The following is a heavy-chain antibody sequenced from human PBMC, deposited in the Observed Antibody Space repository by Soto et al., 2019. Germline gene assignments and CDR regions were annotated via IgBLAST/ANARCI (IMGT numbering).Heavy chain of an antibody. Sequence: SETLSLTCTVSGASISSYYWSWIRQPPGKGLEWIGYVYYTGTTNYNPSLNSRLTISVDTSKNQFSLKLSSVTAADTAVYYCATGGGYNNFDYWGQGTLVTVSS. V-gene: IGHV4-59*08. CDR1: GASISSYY. CDR3: ATGGGYNNFDY. D-gene: IGHD5-18*01. J-gene: IGHJ4*02. CDR2: VYYTGTT.